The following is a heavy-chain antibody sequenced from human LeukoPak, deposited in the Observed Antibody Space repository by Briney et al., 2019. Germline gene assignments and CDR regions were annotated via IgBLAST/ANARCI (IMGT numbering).Heavy chain of an antibody. CDR1: GGSISSSNW. CDR2: IYHSGST. J-gene: IGHJ4*02. D-gene: IGHD3-22*01. Sequence: SGTLSLTCAVSGGSISSSNWWSWVRQPPGKGLEWIGEIYHSGSTNYNPSLKSRVTISIDKSKNQFSLKLSFVTAADTAVYYCARLADYDSSGYLSYWGQGTLVTVSS. V-gene: IGHV4-4*02. CDR3: ARLADYDSSGYLSY.